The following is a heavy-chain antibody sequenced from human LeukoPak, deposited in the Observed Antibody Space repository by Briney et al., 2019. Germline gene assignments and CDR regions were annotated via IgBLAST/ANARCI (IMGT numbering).Heavy chain of an antibody. CDR2: IRYDGSNK. CDR3: AKGSRINRYSGSDNDY. V-gene: IGHV3-30*02. J-gene: IGHJ4*02. CDR1: GFTFSSYG. Sequence: PGGSLRLSCAASGFTFSSYGMHWVRQAPGKGLEWVAFIRYDGSNKYYADSVKGRFTISRDNSKITLYLQMNSLRAEDTAVYYCAKGSRINRYSGSDNDYWGQGTLVTVSS. D-gene: IGHD1-26*01.